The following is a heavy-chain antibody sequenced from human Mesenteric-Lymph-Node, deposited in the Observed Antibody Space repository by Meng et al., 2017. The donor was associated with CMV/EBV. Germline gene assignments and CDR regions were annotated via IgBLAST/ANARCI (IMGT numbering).Heavy chain of an antibody. Sequence: GGSLRLSCAASGFTFSSYSMNWVRQAPGKGLEWVSSISSSSSYIYYADSVKGRFTISRDNAKNSLYLQMNSLRAEDTAVYYCARDRPRYCGSTSCYMSHHGMDVWGQGTTVTVSS. CDR3: ARDRPRYCGSTSCYMSHHGMDV. D-gene: IGHD2-2*02. CDR2: ISSSSSYI. V-gene: IGHV3-21*01. CDR1: GFTFSSYS. J-gene: IGHJ6*02.